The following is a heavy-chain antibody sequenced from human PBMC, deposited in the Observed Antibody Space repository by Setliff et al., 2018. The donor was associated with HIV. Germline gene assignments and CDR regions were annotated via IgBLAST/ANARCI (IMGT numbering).Heavy chain of an antibody. CDR3: GREIWYTVFD. CDR1: GFSFSSYW. J-gene: IGHJ3*01. D-gene: IGHD1-20*01. Sequence: GGSLRLSCAASGFSFSSYWMSWVRQAPGKGLEWVANIKQDGSQKFYVDSVKGRFTISRDNAKNSVYLQMNSLRVEDTAVYYCGREIWYTVFDWGQGTMVTVSS. CDR2: IKQDGSQK. V-gene: IGHV3-7*03.